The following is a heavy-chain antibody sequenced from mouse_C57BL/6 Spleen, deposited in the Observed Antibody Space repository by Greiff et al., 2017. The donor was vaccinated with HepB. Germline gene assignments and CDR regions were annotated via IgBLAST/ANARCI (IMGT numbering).Heavy chain of an antibody. CDR2: IDPETGGT. D-gene: IGHD4-1*01. CDR1: GYTFTDYE. Sequence: QVQLKHSGAELVRPGASVTLSCKASGYTFTDYEMHWVKQTPVHGLEWIGAIDPETGGTAYNQKFKGKAILTADKSSSTAYIELRSLTSADSAVYYCTRELTGTDWYFDVWGTRTTVTVSS. V-gene: IGHV1-15*01. J-gene: IGHJ1*03. CDR3: TRELTGTDWYFDV.